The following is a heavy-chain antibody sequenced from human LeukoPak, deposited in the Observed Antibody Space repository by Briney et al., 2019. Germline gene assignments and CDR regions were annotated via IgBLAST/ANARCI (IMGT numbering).Heavy chain of an antibody. V-gene: IGHV3-7*04. CDR1: GFTFSRFW. CDR3: TGETYYFGH. CDR2: IKEDGSEK. J-gene: IGHJ4*02. Sequence: GGSLRLSCVVSGFTFSRFWMSWVRQAPGKGLEWVANIKEDGSEKYYVNSVTGRFTISRDNAKNSLYLQMNSLRADDTAVYYCTGETYYFGHWGQGTLVTVSS.